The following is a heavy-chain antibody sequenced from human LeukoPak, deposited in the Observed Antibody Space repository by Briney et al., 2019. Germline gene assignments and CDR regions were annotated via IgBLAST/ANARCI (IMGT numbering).Heavy chain of an antibody. D-gene: IGHD4-17*01. CDR3: ARLSAGGQTTVITN. CDR2: IDPSDSYT. V-gene: IGHV5-10-1*01. CDR1: GYSFTNYW. J-gene: IGHJ4*02. Sequence: GESLRISCQGSGYSFTNYWISWVRQMPGQGLEWMGRIDPSDSYTNYIPSFQGHVTFSADKPIATAYLQWGSLKSSDTAMYYCARLSAGGQTTVITNWGQGTLVTVSS.